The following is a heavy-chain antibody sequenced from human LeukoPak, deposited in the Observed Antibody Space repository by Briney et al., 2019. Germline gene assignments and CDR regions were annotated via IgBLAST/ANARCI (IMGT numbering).Heavy chain of an antibody. V-gene: IGHV1-2*06. D-gene: IGHD3-10*01. CDR3: ARDQYTYGYYGYYYSYMDV. CDR1: GFTFTDHY. J-gene: IGHJ6*03. Sequence: ASVKVSCKTSGFTFTDHYIHWVPQAPGQGLEWIGRINPNTGSTNYAQNFHGRVTMTRDTSISTAYMELSSLRSDDTAVYYCARDQYTYGYYGYYYSYMDVWGKGTTVTVSS. CDR2: INPNTGST.